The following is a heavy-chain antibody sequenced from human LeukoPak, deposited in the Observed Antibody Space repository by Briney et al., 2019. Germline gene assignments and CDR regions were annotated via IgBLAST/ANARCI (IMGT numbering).Heavy chain of an antibody. Sequence: TGGSLRLSCAASGFTFSSYSMACVRQAPGKGLEWVSFIIGSATTTYYSGSVKGRFTISRDNAKNSLFLQVNSLRDQDTAVYYCARVRSGYYFDYWGQGTLVTVSS. V-gene: IGHV3-48*02. J-gene: IGHJ4*02. CDR2: IIGSATTT. CDR1: GFTFSSYS. CDR3: ARVRSGYYFDY.